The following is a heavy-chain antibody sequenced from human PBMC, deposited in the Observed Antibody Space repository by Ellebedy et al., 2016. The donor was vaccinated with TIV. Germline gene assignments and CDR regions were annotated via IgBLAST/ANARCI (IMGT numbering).Heavy chain of an antibody. J-gene: IGHJ3*02. Sequence: GESLKISCAASGLTFSSHAMSWVRQAPGKGLEWVSSITESGGNTHYADSVKGRFTISRDNSKDTLYLQVNSLRAEDTAVYYCARDPVGVGPAFDIWGQGTMVTVSS. D-gene: IGHD4-23*01. CDR2: ITESGGNT. CDR1: GLTFSSHA. V-gene: IGHV3-23*01. CDR3: ARDPVGVGPAFDI.